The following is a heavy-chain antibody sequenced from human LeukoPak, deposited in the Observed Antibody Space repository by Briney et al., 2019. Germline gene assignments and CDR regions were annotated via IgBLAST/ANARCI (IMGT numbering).Heavy chain of an antibody. D-gene: IGHD5-12*01. J-gene: IGHJ4*02. CDR1: GFTFSDYY. V-gene: IGHV3-11*01. CDR2: SSGSTI. Sequence: GGSLRLSCAASGFTFSDYYMSSSGSTIYYADSVRGRFTISRDNAKNSLYLQMNSLRTEDTAVYYCARALPVATDYWGQGTLVTVSS. CDR3: ARALPVATDY.